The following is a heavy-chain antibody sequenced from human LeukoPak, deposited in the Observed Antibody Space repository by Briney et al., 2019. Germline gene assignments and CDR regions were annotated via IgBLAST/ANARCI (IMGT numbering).Heavy chain of an antibody. CDR3: ANPQSRGYDYLDY. CDR2: ISIDGSEK. V-gene: IGHV3-30*18. D-gene: IGHD5-12*01. Sequence: GGSLRLSCAASGFTFRNYGMHWVRQAPGKGLEWVAVISIDGSEKYYADSVKGRFTISRDNSKNTLYLQMNSQRGDDTAVYYCANPQSRGYDYLDYWGQGTLVTVSS. J-gene: IGHJ4*02. CDR1: GFTFRNYG.